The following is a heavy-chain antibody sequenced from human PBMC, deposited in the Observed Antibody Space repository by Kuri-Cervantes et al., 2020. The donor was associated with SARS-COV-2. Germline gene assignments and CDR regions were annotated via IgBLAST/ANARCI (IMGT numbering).Heavy chain of an antibody. CDR2: ISSISRAI. J-gene: IGHJ5*02. D-gene: IGHD2-21*02. CDR1: GFILRRYS. CDR3: ARKRTVVTDSPLDH. Sequence: GESLNISCAASGFILRRYSMKWVRQTPGKGLEWVSYISSISRAIYYADSVKGRLIISRDNTKTLLIQQRNSLSAEDTAVYYCARKRTVVTDSPLDHWGQGTLVTVSS. V-gene: IGHV3-48*01.